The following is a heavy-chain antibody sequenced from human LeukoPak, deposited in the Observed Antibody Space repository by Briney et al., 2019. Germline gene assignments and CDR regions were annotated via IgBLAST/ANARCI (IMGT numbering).Heavy chain of an antibody. D-gene: IGHD3-22*01. CDR1: GGSFSGYY. V-gene: IGHV4-34*01. CDR3: ARGTYHYRITKLGGAFDI. Sequence: SETLSLTCAVYGGSFSGYYWSWIRQPPGEGLEWIGEINHSGSTNYNPSLKSRVTISVDTSKNQFSLKLSSVTAADTAVYYCARGTYHYRITKLGGAFDIWGQGTMVTVSS. CDR2: INHSGST. J-gene: IGHJ3*02.